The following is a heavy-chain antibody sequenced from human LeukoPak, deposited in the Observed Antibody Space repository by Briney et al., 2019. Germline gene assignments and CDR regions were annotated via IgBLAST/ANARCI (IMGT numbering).Heavy chain of an antibody. Sequence: ASVKVSCKASGYTFTDYYIHWVRQAPGQGLEWLGWINPNSGGTNYAQKFQGRVTMTRDTSTSTVYMELSSLRSEDTAVYYCARALDIEDYGDYWGQGTLVTVSS. CDR2: INPNSGGT. V-gene: IGHV1-2*02. J-gene: IGHJ4*02. D-gene: IGHD5-12*01. CDR3: ARALDIEDYGDY. CDR1: GYTFTDYY.